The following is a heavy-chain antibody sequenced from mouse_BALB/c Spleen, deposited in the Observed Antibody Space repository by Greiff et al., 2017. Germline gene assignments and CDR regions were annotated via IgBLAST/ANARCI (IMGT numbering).Heavy chain of an antibody. J-gene: IGHJ2*01. Sequence: EVKLMESGGGLVKPGGSLKLSCAASGFTFSSYAMSWVRQTPEKRLEWVASISSGGSTYYPDSVKGRFTISRDNARNILYLQMSSLRSEDTAMYYCARKGITTVVHYFDYWGQGTTLTVSS. CDR3: ARKGITTVVHYFDY. CDR2: ISSGGST. D-gene: IGHD1-1*01. V-gene: IGHV5-6-5*01. CDR1: GFTFSSYA.